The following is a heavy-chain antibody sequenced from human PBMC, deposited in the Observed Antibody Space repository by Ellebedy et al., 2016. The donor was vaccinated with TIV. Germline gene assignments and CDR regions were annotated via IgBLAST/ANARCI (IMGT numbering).Heavy chain of an antibody. V-gene: IGHV1-46*04. CDR2: INHSVGST. CDR3: ARARSSGWLHTPHY. Sequence: AASVNVSCKASGYTFTSYFMHWVRQAPGQGLEWVGIINHSVGSTTYAQKLQGRVTMTRETSTRTVYMELSSLRSEDTAVYYCARARSSGWLHTPHYWGQGTLVTVSS. D-gene: IGHD6-19*01. CDR1: GYTFTSYF. J-gene: IGHJ4*02.